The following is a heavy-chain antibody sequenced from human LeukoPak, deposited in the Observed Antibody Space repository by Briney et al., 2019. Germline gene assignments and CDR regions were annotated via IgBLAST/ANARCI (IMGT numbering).Heavy chain of an antibody. CDR1: GFNVSSRY. J-gene: IGHJ6*02. CDR3: ARDFYNHYGGGLV. D-gene: IGHD4-17*01. Sequence: GGSLRLSCMFSGFNVSSRYMTWVSQAPGKGLEAVSVVYAGGTTYHTDSVKGRFIASRDNSKNTVFLEMNDLRVDDTAVYFCARDFYNHYGGGLVWGRGTTVIVSS. CDR2: VYAGGTT. V-gene: IGHV3-66*01.